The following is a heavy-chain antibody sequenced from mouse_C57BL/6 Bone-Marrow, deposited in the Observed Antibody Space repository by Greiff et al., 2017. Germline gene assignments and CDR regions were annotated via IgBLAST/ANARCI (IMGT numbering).Heavy chain of an antibody. CDR1: GFTFSNYW. V-gene: IGHV6-3*01. CDR3: TGGTTARFAY. J-gene: IGHJ3*01. Sequence: EVQLVESGGGLVQPGGSMKLSCVASGFTFSNYWMNWVRQSPEKGLEWVAQIRLKSDNYATHYAESVKGRFTISRDDSKSSVYLQMNNLRAEDTGIYYCTGGTTARFAYWGQGTLVTVSA. D-gene: IGHD1-2*01. CDR2: IRLKSDNYAT.